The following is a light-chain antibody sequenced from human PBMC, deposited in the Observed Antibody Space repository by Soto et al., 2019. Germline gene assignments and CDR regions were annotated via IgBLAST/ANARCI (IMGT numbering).Light chain of an antibody. J-gene: IGKJ1*01. CDR3: QQYNSYRT. Sequence: DIQMTQSPSTLSASVGDRVTITCRASQSIKTWLAWYQQKPGKAPKLLIHTASTLGSGVPSRFSGSGSGTEFTLTISSLQPDDFGTYYCQQYNSYRTFGQGTKVEIK. CDR2: TAS. CDR1: QSIKTW. V-gene: IGKV1-5*03.